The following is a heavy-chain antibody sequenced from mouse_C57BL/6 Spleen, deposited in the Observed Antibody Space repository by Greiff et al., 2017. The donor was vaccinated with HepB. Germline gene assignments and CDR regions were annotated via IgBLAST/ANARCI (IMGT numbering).Heavy chain of an antibody. CDR2: ISDGGSYT. CDR1: GFTFSSYA. V-gene: IGHV5-4*01. J-gene: IGHJ3*01. D-gene: IGHD2-4*01. CDR3: ARDDYDVWFAY. Sequence: EVMLVESGGGLVKPGGSLKLSCAASGFTFSSYAMSWVRQTPEKRLEWVATISDGGSYTYYPDNVKGRFTISRANAKNNLYLQMSHLKSEDTAMYYCARDDYDVWFAYWGQGTLVTVSA.